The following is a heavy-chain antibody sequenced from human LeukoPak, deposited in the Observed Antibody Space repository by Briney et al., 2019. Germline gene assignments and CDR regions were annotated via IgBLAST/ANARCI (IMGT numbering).Heavy chain of an antibody. Sequence: SSETLSLTCTVSGGSINSYYWSCIRQPPGKGLEWIGYIYYSGSTNYNPSLKSRVTISVDTSKNQFSLKLSSVTAADTAVYYCASTVLVTAQIDYWGQGTLVTVSS. J-gene: IGHJ4*02. CDR3: ASTVLVTAQIDY. V-gene: IGHV4-59*08. D-gene: IGHD2-21*02. CDR1: GGSINSYY. CDR2: IYYSGST.